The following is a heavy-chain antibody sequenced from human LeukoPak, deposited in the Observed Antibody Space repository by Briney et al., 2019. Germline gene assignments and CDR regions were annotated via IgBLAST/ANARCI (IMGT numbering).Heavy chain of an antibody. CDR3: ARSGAAWKPPTYFQD. Sequence: SETLSLTCTVSGGSITNYYWSWIRQHPGEGLEWIGYIYYTGTTYFNPSLKNRLTISVDTSKNQFSLKLSTVTAADTAVYYCARSGAAWKPPTYFQDWGQGTLVTVSS. D-gene: IGHD1-1*01. J-gene: IGHJ1*01. CDR2: IYYTGTT. CDR1: GGSITNYY. V-gene: IGHV4-59*06.